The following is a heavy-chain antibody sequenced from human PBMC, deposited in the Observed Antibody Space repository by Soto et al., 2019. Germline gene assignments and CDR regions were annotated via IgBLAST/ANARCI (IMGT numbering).Heavy chain of an antibody. CDR1: GGSISSYY. J-gene: IGHJ4*01. V-gene: IGHV4-59*01. CDR3: ARTRFGYYFDY. D-gene: IGHD3-10*01. Sequence: SETLSLTCTVSGGSISSYYWSWIRQPPGKGLEWIGYIYYSGSTNYNPSLKSRVTISVDTSKNQFSLKLSSVTAADTAVYYCARTRFGYYFDYWGQGTLVTVSS. CDR2: IYYSGST.